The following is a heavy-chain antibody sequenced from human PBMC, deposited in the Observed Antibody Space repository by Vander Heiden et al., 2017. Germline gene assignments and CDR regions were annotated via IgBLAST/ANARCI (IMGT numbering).Heavy chain of an antibody. CDR1: VYSFTSYW. CDR2: IYPGDSAT. V-gene: IGHV5-51*01. CDR3: ARRGGAGRWLQSGAWFDP. D-gene: IGHD5-12*01. Sequence: VQLVQSGAEVKKPGESLKISCKGSVYSFTSYWIGWVRQMPGKGLEWMGIIYPGDSATRYSPSFQGQVTISADKSISTAYLQWSSLKASDTAMDYCARRGGAGRWLQSGAWFDPWGQGTLVTVSS. J-gene: IGHJ5*02.